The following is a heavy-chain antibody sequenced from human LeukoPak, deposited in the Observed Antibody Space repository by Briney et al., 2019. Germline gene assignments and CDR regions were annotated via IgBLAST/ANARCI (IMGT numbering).Heavy chain of an antibody. Sequence: ASVKVSCKASGGTFSSYAISWVRQAPGQGLEWMGIINPSGGSTSYAQKFQGRVTMTRDMSTSTVYMGLSSLRSEDTAVYYCAREPYYDSRHFDYWGQGTLVTVSS. J-gene: IGHJ4*02. V-gene: IGHV1-46*01. CDR3: AREPYYDSRHFDY. CDR1: GGTFSSYA. D-gene: IGHD3-22*01. CDR2: INPSGGST.